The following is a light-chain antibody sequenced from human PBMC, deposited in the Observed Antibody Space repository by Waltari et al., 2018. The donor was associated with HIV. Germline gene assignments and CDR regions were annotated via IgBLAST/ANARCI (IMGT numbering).Light chain of an antibody. CDR3: GTWDSRLSAFV. V-gene: IGLV1-51*01. CDR1: SSNIGNSY. Sequence: QSVLTQPPSVSAAPGQKVTIPCSGSSSNIGNSYVSWYQQLPGTAPKLLIYDNDKRPSVIPDLFSGAKSGTSATLGITGLQTGDEADYSCGTWDSRLSAFVFGTVTKVTVL. CDR2: DND. J-gene: IGLJ1*01.